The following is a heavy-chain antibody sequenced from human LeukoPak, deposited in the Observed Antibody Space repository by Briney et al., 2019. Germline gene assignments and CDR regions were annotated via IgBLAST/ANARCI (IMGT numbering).Heavy chain of an antibody. J-gene: IGHJ4*02. CDR1: GFSFSDFA. V-gene: IGHV3-23*01. CDR2: VSGSGDST. Sequence: GGSLRLSCAASGFSFSDFAMNWVRQAPGKGLEWVSAVSGSGDSTFYPGSVRGRFSISRDNSKNTVYLQMNSLRAEDTAVYYCAREGGGDYGDYLRYWGQGTLVTVSS. D-gene: IGHD4-17*01. CDR3: AREGGGDYGDYLRY.